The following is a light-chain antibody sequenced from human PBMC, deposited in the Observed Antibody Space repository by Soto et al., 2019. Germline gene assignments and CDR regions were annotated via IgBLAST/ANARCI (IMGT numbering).Light chain of an antibody. J-gene: IGKJ2*01. CDR2: GAS. CDR1: QSVSSN. V-gene: IGKV3-15*01. Sequence: EIVMTQSSATLSVSPGERAILSCRASQSVSSNLAWYQQKPGQAPRLLIYGASTRATGIPARFSGSGSGAEFTLTIGSLQSEDFAVYYCQQYNNLYSFGQGTKLEI. CDR3: QQYNNLYS.